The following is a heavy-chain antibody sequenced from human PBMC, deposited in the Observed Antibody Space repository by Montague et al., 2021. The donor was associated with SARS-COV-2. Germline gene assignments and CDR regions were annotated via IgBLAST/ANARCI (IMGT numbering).Heavy chain of an antibody. CDR2: ITYDGIDK. J-gene: IGHJ3*01. D-gene: IGHD3-22*01. CDR1: GFIFSNFA. CDR3: ARDRVPPDYDDAFDL. Sequence: SLRLSCAASGFIFSNFAFHWVRQAPGKGLEWLAIITYDGIDKFYADSVKGRFTISRDNSKNILYLRMNSLTPEDTAVYYCARDRVPPDYDDAFDLWGQGTLVTVSS. V-gene: IGHV3-30*04.